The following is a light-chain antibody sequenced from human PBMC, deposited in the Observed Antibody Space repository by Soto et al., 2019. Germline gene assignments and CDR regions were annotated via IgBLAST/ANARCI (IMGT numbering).Light chain of an antibody. CDR2: DAS. CDR3: QHYHGWPIT. J-gene: IGKJ1*01. V-gene: IGKV3-15*01. Sequence: ETVMTQSPATLSVSPGERATLSCRASQSVSSALAWYQQKPGLPPRLLIYDASTRATGIPARFSGSGSGTDFTLTISSLQSEDFAVYYCQHYHGWPITFGQGTKVDIK. CDR1: QSVSSA.